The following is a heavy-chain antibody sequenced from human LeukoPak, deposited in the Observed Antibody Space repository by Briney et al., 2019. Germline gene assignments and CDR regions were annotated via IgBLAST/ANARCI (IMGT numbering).Heavy chain of an antibody. CDR1: GFTFGDYV. CDR2: IRSKAHGGTT. V-gene: IGHV3-49*04. D-gene: IGHD6-19*01. CDR3: TRVSGWYGGYFDY. J-gene: IGHJ4*02. Sequence: GGSLRLSCTASGFTFGDYVMSWVRQAPGKGLEWVGFIRSKAHGGTTEYAASVKGRFTISRDDSKSIAYLQMNSLKTEDTAVYYCTRVSGWYGGYFDYWGQGTLVTVSS.